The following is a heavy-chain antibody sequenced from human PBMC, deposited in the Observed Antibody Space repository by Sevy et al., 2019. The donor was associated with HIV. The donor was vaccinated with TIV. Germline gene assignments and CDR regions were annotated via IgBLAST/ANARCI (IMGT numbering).Heavy chain of an antibody. V-gene: IGHV1-2*02. CDR2: INPNSGVT. D-gene: IGHD6-13*01. CDR1: GYTFAGYY. Sequence: VKVSCKASGYTFAGYYIHWVRQAPGQGLEWMGWINPNSGVTKYAQKFQGTVTMTRDTSINTAYMELTRLTYNDTAVYFCVRESTYSSSWSRVWFDPWGQGTLVTVSS. CDR3: VRESTYSSSWSRVWFDP. J-gene: IGHJ5*02.